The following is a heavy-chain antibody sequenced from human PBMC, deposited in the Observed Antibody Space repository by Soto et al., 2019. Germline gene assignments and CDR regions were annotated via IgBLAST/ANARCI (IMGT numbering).Heavy chain of an antibody. CDR1: GFTFSSYA. CDR2: ISGIGGAT. V-gene: IGHV3-23*01. D-gene: IGHD6-13*01. CDR3: AKDVRPYGSWDSFDY. Sequence: EVQLLESGGGLVQPGGSLRLSCAASGFTFSSYAMSWVRQAPGKGLEWVSAISGIGGATYYADSVKGRFTISRDNYKNTLYLQMNSLRAEDTAVYHCAKDVRPYGSWDSFDYWGQGTLVTVPS. J-gene: IGHJ4*02.